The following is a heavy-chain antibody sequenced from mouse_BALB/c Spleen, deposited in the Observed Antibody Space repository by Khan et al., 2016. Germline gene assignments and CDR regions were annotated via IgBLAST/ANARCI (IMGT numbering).Heavy chain of an antibody. J-gene: IGHJ4*01. V-gene: IGHV1S135*01. CDR3: ASSTQSFYAMDY. CDR2: IDPFNGGT. CDR1: GYSFTSYY. D-gene: IGHD1-1*01. Sequence: EVQLQESGPELMKLGASVKISCKASGYSFTSYYMHWVKQSHGKSLEWIGYIDPFNGGTSYNQKFKGKVTLTVDKSSSTAYMHLSSLTSEDSAVYYCASSTQSFYAMDYWGQGTSVTVSS.